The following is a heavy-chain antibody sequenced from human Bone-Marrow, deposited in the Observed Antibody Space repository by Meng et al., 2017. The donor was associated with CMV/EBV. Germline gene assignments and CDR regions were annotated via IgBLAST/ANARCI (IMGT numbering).Heavy chain of an antibody. CDR3: ARIMRRCTNSNCYYYYVMDV. CDR2: MSNGAIKA. D-gene: IGHD3-16*01. Sequence: GESLKISCAASGFTFSDHYMAWIRQAPGKGLEWVTYMSNGAIKADYADSVKGRFTISRDNAKSSLFLQMNSLRVEDTGIYYCARIMRRCTNSNCYYYYVMDVWGQGSTATFSS. V-gene: IGHV3-11*04. CDR1: GFTFSDHY. J-gene: IGHJ6*02.